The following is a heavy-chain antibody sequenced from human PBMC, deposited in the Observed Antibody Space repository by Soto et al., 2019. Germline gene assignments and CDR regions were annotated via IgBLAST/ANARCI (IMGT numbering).Heavy chain of an antibody. Sequence: QVQLVQSGAEVKKPGASVKVSCKASGYTFTSYGISWVRQAPGQGLEWMGWISAYNGNTNYAQKLQGRVTMTTDTSXSXXYMELRSLRSDDTAVYYCARRGLVPAANYYYGMDVWGQGTTVTVSS. D-gene: IGHD2-2*01. CDR3: ARRGLVPAANYYYGMDV. CDR1: GYTFTSYG. V-gene: IGHV1-18*01. J-gene: IGHJ6*02. CDR2: ISAYNGNT.